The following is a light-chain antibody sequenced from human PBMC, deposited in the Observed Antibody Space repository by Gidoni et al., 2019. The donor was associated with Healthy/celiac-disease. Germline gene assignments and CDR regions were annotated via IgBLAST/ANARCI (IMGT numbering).Light chain of an antibody. Sequence: EIVMTQSPATLSVSPGDRATLSCRASQSVSSNLAWYQQKPGQAPRLLIYGASTRATCISSLQSEDFAVYYCQQYNNCPPWTFGQGTKVEIK. CDR3: QQYNNCPPWT. CDR1: QSVSSN. CDR2: GAS. J-gene: IGKJ1*01. V-gene: IGKV3-15*01.